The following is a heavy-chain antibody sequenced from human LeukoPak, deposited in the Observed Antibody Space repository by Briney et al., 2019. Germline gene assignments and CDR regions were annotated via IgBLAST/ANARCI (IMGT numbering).Heavy chain of an antibody. J-gene: IGHJ4*02. CDR1: GFRFTSYD. V-gene: IGHV1-69*13. D-gene: IGHD3-10*01. Sequence: GASVKVSCKASGFRFTSYDINWVRQAPGQGLEWMGGIIPIFGTANYAQKFQGRVTITADGSTSTAYMELSSLRSEDTAVYYCARIRGSGSYPFDYWGQGTLVTVSS. CDR3: ARIRGSGSYPFDY. CDR2: IIPIFGTA.